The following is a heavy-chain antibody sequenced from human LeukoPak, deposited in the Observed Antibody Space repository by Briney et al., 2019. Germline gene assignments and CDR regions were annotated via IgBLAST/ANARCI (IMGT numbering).Heavy chain of an antibody. J-gene: IGHJ5*02. CDR3: ARGPVYYGSGSYYNWFGP. CDR1: GYTFTGYY. D-gene: IGHD3-10*01. V-gene: IGHV1-2*02. Sequence: GASVKVSCKASGYTFTGYYMHWVRQAPGQGLEWMGWINPNSGGTNYAQKFQGRVTMTRDTSISTAYMELSRLRSDDTAVYYCARGPVYYGSGSYYNWFGPWGQGTLVTVSS. CDR2: INPNSGGT.